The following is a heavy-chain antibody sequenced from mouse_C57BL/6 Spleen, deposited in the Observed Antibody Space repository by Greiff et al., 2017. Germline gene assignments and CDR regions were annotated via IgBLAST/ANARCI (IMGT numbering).Heavy chain of an antibody. CDR3: AREVYYGSTFDY. CDR2: ISSGSSTI. Sequence: VQLQESGGGLVKPGGSLKLSCAASGFTFSDYGMHWVRQAPEKGLEWVAYISSGSSTIYYADTVKGRFTISRDNAKNTLFLQMTSLRSEDTAMYYCAREVYYGSTFDYWGQGTTLTVSS. CDR1: GFTFSDYG. V-gene: IGHV5-17*01. D-gene: IGHD1-1*01. J-gene: IGHJ2*01.